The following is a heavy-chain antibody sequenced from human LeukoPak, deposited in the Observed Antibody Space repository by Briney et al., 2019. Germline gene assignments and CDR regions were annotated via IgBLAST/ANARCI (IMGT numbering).Heavy chain of an antibody. J-gene: IGHJ4*02. CDR1: GFTFSSYS. CDR3: ARGKGLHTFDY. V-gene: IGHV3-48*02. Sequence: PGGSLRLSCAVSGFTFSSYSMNWVRQAPGKGLEWVSYISSSSSTIYYADSVKGRFTTSRDNPKNSLYLQMNGLRDEDTAVYYCARGKGLHTFDYWGQGTLVTVSS. CDR2: ISSSSSTI. D-gene: IGHD2-15*01.